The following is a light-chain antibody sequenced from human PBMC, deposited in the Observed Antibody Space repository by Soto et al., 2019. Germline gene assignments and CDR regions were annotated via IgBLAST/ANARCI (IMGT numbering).Light chain of an antibody. V-gene: IGLV2-14*01. J-gene: IGLJ1*01. CDR2: EVT. CDR1: SGDIGSYNR. CDR3: SSYTNINTRACV. Sequence: QSALTQPASVSGSPGQSITISCTGTSGDIGSYNRVSWYQQHPGKAPKLIIYEVTDRPSGVSNRFSGSKSGNTDSLTISGLHAEDEAEYYCSSYTNINTRACVFGTGTKLTVL.